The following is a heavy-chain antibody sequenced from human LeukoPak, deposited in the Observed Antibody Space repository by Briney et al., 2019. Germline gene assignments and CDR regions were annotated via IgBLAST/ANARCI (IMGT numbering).Heavy chain of an antibody. CDR3: AKGHNYGDCGIYFDF. CDR2: ISGSGNRP. V-gene: IGHV3-23*01. CDR1: GFTFSGYA. D-gene: IGHD2-21*02. J-gene: IGHJ4*02. Sequence: GGSLRLSCAASGFTFSGYAMSWVRQAPGKGLEWVSVISGSGNRPYYADSVKGRFTISRDNSKNTLYLQMSSLRAEDTAIYYCAKGHNYGDCGIYFDFWGQGTLVTVSS.